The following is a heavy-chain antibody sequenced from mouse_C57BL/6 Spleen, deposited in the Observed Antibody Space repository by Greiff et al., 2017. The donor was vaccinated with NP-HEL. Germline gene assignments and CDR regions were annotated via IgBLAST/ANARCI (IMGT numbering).Heavy chain of an antibody. CDR1: GFNIKDDY. D-gene: IGHD2-4*01. V-gene: IGHV14-4*01. CDR2: IDPENGDT. J-gene: IGHJ4*01. Sequence: EVQLQQSGAELVRPGASVKLSCTASGFNIKDDYMHWVKQRPEQGLEWIGWIDPENGDTEYASKFQGKATITADTSSNTAYLQLSSLTSEDTAVYYCTLYDFDDAMDYWGQGTSVTVSS. CDR3: TLYDFDDAMDY.